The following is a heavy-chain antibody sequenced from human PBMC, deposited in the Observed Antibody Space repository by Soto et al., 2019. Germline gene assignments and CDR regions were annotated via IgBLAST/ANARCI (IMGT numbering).Heavy chain of an antibody. CDR1: GFTFSSYA. D-gene: IGHD3-10*01. CDR3: AKAGGPMVRGAAFYFDY. CDR2: ISGSGGTT. Sequence: GGSLRLSCAASGFTFSSYAMSWVRQAPGKGLEWVSAISGSGGTTYYADSVKGWFTISRDNSKNTLYLQMNSLRAEDTAVYYCAKAGGPMVRGAAFYFDYWGQGTLVTVSS. V-gene: IGHV3-23*01. J-gene: IGHJ4*02.